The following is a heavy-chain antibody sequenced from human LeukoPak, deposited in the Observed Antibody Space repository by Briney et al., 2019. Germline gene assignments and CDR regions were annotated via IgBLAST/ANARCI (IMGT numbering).Heavy chain of an antibody. V-gene: IGHV3-33*01. CDR2: ICYDGSNK. CDR3: ARDREDCSSTSCRSSYYYYGMDV. Sequence: GGSLRLSCAASGFTFSSYGMHWVRQAPGKGLEWVAVICYDGSNKLYADSVKGRFTICRDNSKNTLYLQMHSLRAEDTAVYYWARDREDCSSTSCRSSYYYYGMDVWGQGTTVTVSS. D-gene: IGHD2-2*01. J-gene: IGHJ6*02. CDR1: GFTFSSYG.